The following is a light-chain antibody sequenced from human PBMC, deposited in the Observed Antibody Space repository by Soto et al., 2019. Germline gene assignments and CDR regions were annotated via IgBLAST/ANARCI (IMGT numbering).Light chain of an antibody. CDR1: SSDVGGYNY. CDR3: SSYAGRNNFV. V-gene: IGLV2-8*01. J-gene: IGLJ3*02. CDR2: EVS. Sequence: QSALTQPPSASGSPGQSVTISCTGTSSDVGGYNYVSWYQQHPGKAPKLMIYEVSKRPAGVPDRFSGSKSGKTASLTVSGLQGEDEADYYCSSYAGRNNFVFGGWTKLTVL.